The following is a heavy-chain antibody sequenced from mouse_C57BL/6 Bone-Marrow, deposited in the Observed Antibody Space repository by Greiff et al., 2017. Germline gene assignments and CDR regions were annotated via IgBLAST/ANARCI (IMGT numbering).Heavy chain of an antibody. CDR1: GFTFSDYG. Sequence: EVKLMESGGGLVKPGGSLKLSCAASGFTFSDYGMHWVRQAPEKGLEWVAYISRGSSTIYYADTVKGRFTISRDNAKNHLFLKMTSLRSEDTAMYCCARGYSNYFAWFAYWGQGTLVTVSA. CDR2: ISRGSSTI. V-gene: IGHV5-17*01. D-gene: IGHD2-5*01. J-gene: IGHJ3*01. CDR3: ARGYSNYFAWFAY.